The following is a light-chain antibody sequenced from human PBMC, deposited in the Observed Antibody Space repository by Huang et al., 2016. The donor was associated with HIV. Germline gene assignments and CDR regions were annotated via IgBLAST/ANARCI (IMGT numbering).Light chain of an antibody. J-gene: IGKJ1*01. CDR2: GAS. V-gene: IGKV3-20*01. CDR1: QSVSSTY. Sequence: EIVLTQSPGTLSLSPGDRATLSCRASQSVSSTYLAWYQHKPGQAPRLLIYGASSRATGIPDRFSGSGSGTDFTLTISRLKPEDFAVYYCQQYGNWWTFGQGTKVEIK. CDR3: QQYGNWWT.